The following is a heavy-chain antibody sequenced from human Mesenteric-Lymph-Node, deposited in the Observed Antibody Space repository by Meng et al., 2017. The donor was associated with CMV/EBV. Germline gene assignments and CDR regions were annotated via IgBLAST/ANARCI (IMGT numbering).Heavy chain of an antibody. CDR2: ISYDGSDK. D-gene: IGHD6-6*01. J-gene: IGHJ1*01. V-gene: IGHV3-30*14. CDR1: GYTFTSYG. Sequence: SCKASGYTFTSYGISWVRQAPGKGLEWVAVISYDGSDKYYADSVKGRFTISRDTSKTTLYLQMNSLRAEDTAVYYCARRARPGYFQHWGQGTLVTVSS. CDR3: ARRARPGYFQH.